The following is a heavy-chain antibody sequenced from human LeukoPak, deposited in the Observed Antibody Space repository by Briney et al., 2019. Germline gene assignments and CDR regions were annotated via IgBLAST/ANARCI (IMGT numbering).Heavy chain of an antibody. Sequence: ASVKVSCKASGYTFTGYYMHWVRQAPGQGLGWMGWINPNSGGTNYAQKFQGRVTMTRDTSISTAYMELSRLRSDDTAVYYCARDRAFPNWFDPWGQGTLVTVSS. J-gene: IGHJ5*02. CDR1: GYTFTGYY. CDR3: ARDRAFPNWFDP. CDR2: INPNSGGT. V-gene: IGHV1-2*02. D-gene: IGHD3-3*02.